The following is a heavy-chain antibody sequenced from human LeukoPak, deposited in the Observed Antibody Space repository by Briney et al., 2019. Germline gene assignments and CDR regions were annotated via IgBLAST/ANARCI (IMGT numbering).Heavy chain of an antibody. CDR2: IYYSGST. J-gene: IGHJ6*02. V-gene: IGHV4-59*08. CDR1: GGSISSYY. Sequence: SETLSLTCTVSGGSISSYYWSWIRQPPGKGLEWIGYIYYSGSTNYNPSLKSRVTISVDTSKKQFSLKLSSVTAADTAVYYCARLQPEWFGESQLPYGMDVWGQGTTVTVSS. CDR3: ARLQPEWFGESQLPYGMDV. D-gene: IGHD3-10*01.